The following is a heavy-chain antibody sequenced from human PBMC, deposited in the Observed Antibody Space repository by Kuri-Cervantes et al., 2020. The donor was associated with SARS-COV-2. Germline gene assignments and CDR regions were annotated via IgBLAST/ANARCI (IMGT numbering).Heavy chain of an antibody. CDR1: GGTFSSYA. CDR2: ISAYNGNT. CDR3: ARDRGSSGWSWVYYYYGMDV. Sequence: ASVKVSCKASGGTFSSYAISWVRQAPGQGLEWMGWISAYNGNTNYAQKLQGRVTMTTDTSTSTAYMELRSLRSDDTAVYYCARDRGSSGWSWVYYYYGMDVWGRGTTVTVSS. D-gene: IGHD6-19*01. V-gene: IGHV1-18*01. J-gene: IGHJ6*02.